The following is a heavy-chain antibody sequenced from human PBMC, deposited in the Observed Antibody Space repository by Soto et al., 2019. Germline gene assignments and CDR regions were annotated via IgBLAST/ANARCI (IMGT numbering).Heavy chain of an antibody. CDR1: GFIVSHNY. J-gene: IGHJ4*02. D-gene: IGHD1-20*01. Sequence: EVQLVESGGGLIQPGGSLRLSCTPSGFIVSHNYMSWVRQAPGTGLEWVSVIYSSGTTYYADSVKGRFTISRDDSKNTLYLQMNSLRADDTAVYYCAGGITGTTFDYWGQGTLVTVSS. V-gene: IGHV3-53*01. CDR3: AGGITGTTFDY. CDR2: IYSSGTT.